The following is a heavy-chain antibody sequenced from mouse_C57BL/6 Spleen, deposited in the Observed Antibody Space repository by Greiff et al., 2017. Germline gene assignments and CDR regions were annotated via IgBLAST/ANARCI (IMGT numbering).Heavy chain of an antibody. D-gene: IGHD2-4*01. J-gene: IGHJ2*01. V-gene: IGHV1-82*01. Sequence: QVQLQQSGPELVKPGASVKISCKASGYAFSSSWMNWVKQRPGKGLEWIGRIYPGDGDTNYNGKFKGKATLTADKSSSTAYMQLSSLTSEDSAVYFCARSENDYDVPFDSWGQGTTLTVSS. CDR3: ARSENDYDVPFDS. CDR1: GYAFSSSW. CDR2: IYPGDGDT.